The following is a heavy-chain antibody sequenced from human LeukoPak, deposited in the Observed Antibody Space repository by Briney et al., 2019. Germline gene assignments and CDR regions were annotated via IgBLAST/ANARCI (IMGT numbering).Heavy chain of an antibody. Sequence: PGGSLRLSCTASGLSFSTYAMHWVRHAPVKGLEWVAVISYDGSKQYYADSVKGRFTISRDNSKNTLDLQMNSLRTDDTAVYYCARGDKAVAFDWFDPWGQGTLVSVSS. CDR1: GLSFSTYA. CDR2: ISYDGSKQ. V-gene: IGHV3-30-3*01. J-gene: IGHJ5*02. CDR3: ARGDKAVAFDWFDP. D-gene: IGHD6-19*01.